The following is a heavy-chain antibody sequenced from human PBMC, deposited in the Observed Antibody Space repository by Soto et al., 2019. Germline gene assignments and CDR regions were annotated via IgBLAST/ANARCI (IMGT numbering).Heavy chain of an antibody. Sequence: SETLSLTCTVSGDSISSNSFYWGWIRQTPGKGLEWIGSTFVSPSLKGRLTISLDTSKNQFSLDLSSVTAADMAMYYCARIEMASIKWGRGTLVTVSS. CDR3: ARIEMASIK. CDR1: GDSISSNSFY. CDR2: ST. D-gene: IGHD5-12*01. J-gene: IGHJ4*02. V-gene: IGHV4-39*07.